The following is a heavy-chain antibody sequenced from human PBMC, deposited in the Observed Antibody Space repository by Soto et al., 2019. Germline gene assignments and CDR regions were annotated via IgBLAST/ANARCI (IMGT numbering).Heavy chain of an antibody. Sequence: WGSLRLSCAASGFTFSSYAMHWVRQAPGKGLEWVAVISYDGSNKYYADSVKGRFTISRDNSKNTLYLQMNSPRAEDTAVYYCAREVGYCSSTSCPAYYYYGMDVWAKGTTVTVSP. CDR3: AREVGYCSSTSCPAYYYYGMDV. D-gene: IGHD2-2*01. CDR1: GFTFSSYA. V-gene: IGHV3-30-3*01. CDR2: ISYDGSNK. J-gene: IGHJ6*04.